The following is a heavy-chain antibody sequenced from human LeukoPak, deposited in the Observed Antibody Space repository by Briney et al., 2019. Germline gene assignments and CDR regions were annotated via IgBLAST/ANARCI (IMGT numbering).Heavy chain of an antibody. CDR1: GFTFSSYA. CDR3: AKDLATYYYDSSGYHGPFDP. V-gene: IGHV3-23*01. J-gene: IGHJ5*02. CDR2: LSGSGGSP. D-gene: IGHD3-22*01. Sequence: PGGSLRLSCAASGFTFSSYAMSWVRQAPGKGLEWVSSLSGSGGSPNYANSVKGRFTISRDNSKNTLYLQMNSLRAEDTAVHYCAKDLATYYYDSSGYHGPFDPWGQGTLVTVSS.